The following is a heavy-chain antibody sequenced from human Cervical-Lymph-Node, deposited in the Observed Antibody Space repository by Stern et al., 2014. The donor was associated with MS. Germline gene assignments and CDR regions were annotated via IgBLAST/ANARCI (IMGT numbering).Heavy chain of an antibody. D-gene: IGHD3-9*01. J-gene: IGHJ4*02. CDR1: GYTFTFTDYY. CDR3: ARTVRTYFAFNFDF. CDR2: INPNSGST. V-gene: IGHV1-2*06. Sequence: VQLVQSGAEVKKPGASVKVSCKASGYTFTFTDYYIHWVRQATGQGLEWMGRINPNSGSTKYAQQFQGRVTMTRDTSIGTAYLELRGLRSDDTALYYCARTVRTYFAFNFDFWGQGTLVTVSS.